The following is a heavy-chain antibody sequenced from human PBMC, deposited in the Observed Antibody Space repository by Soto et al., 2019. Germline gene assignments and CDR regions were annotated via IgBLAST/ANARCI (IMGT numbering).Heavy chain of an antibody. CDR3: ARDTGYDHDAFDI. J-gene: IGHJ3*02. D-gene: IGHD5-12*01. Sequence: QVQLVQSGAEVKKPGASVKLSCKASGYTFITSYYTHWVRQAPGQGLEWMGIINPTGTMTKYSERFQGRLTMTRHTSTSTDYMELSTLTSEDTAVYFCARDTGYDHDAFDIWGQGTMVTVSS. V-gene: IGHV1-46*01. CDR2: INPTGTMT. CDR1: GYTFITSYY.